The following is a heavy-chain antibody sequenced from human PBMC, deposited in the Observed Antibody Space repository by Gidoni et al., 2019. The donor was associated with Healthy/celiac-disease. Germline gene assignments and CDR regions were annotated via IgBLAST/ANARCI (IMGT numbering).Heavy chain of an antibody. Sequence: FSSYAMSWVRQAPGKGLEWVSAISGSGGSTYYADSVKGRFTISRDNSKNTLYLQMNSLRAEDTAVYYCAKLSLQYCTNGVCHRPPVDYWGQGTLVTVSS. CDR3: AKLSLQYCTNGVCHRPPVDY. CDR2: ISGSGGST. CDR1: FSSYA. J-gene: IGHJ4*02. D-gene: IGHD2-8*01. V-gene: IGHV3-23*01.